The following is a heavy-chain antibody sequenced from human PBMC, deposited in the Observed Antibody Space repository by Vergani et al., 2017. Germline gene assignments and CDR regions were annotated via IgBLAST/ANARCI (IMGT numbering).Heavy chain of an antibody. CDR2: IQFDGSNQ. CDR3: ARGGARLLCDY. D-gene: IGHD3-16*01. J-gene: IGHJ4*02. Sequence: QVQLVESGGGVVQRGGSLRLSCATSGFTLSNYDMQWIRQGPGKGLEFVAFIQFDGSNQYYADSVKGRFTLSRDFSKNTLYLQMNSLRAEDTAVYYCARGGARLLCDYWGQGTLVTVSS. V-gene: IGHV3-30*02. CDR1: GFTLSNYD.